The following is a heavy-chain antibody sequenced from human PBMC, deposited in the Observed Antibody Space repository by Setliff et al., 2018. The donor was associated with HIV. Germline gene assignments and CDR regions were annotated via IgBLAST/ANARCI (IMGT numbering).Heavy chain of an antibody. CDR1: GFTSSTYW. V-gene: IGHV3-7*05. CDR2: INEDGSQK. Sequence: GGSLRLSCAASGFTSSTYWMSWVRQAPGKGLEWVANINEDGSQKYYVDSVKGRFTISRDNAKKSLYLQMNSLRAEDMAVYYCARVLYDDSWYFDLWGRGTLVTVSS. CDR3: ARVLYDDSWYFDL. J-gene: IGHJ2*01. D-gene: IGHD4-17*01.